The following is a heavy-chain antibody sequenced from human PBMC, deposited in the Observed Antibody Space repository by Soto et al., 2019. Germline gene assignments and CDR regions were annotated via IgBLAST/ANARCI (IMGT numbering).Heavy chain of an antibody. Sequence: PGGSLKLSCSASGFTFSSYAMHWVRQAPGKGLEYVSAISSNGGSTYYADSVKGRFTISRDNSKNTLYLQMSSLRAEDTAVYYCVKDLHSYGSSPLDYWGQGTLVTVSS. CDR1: GFTFSSYA. CDR2: ISSNGGST. D-gene: IGHD5-18*01. V-gene: IGHV3-64D*08. CDR3: VKDLHSYGSSPLDY. J-gene: IGHJ4*02.